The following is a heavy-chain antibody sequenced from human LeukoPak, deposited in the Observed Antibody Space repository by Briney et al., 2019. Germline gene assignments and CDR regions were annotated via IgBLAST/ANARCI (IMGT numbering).Heavy chain of an antibody. CDR1: GGSISSSSYY. V-gene: IGHV4-39*07. CDR2: INHSGST. J-gene: IGHJ3*02. Sequence: PSETLSLTCTVSGGSISSSSYYWSWIRQPPGKGLEWIGEINHSGSTNYNPSLKSRVTISVDTSKNQFSLKLSSVTAADTAVYYCAREYTAVAGEDAFDIWGQGTMVTVSS. D-gene: IGHD6-19*01. CDR3: AREYTAVAGEDAFDI.